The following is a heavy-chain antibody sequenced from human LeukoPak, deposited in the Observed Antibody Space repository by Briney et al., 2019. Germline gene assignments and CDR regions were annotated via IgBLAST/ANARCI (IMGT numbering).Heavy chain of an antibody. V-gene: IGHV1-46*01. Sequence: ASVTVSCKASGYTFTIYYMHWVRQAPGQGLEWMGIINPSGGSTSYAQKFQGRVTMTRDTSTSTVYMELSSLRSEDTAVYYCARDKGTAAGRPYYYYYYMDVWGKGTTVTVSS. CDR1: GYTFTIYY. CDR2: INPSGGST. J-gene: IGHJ6*03. CDR3: ARDKGTAAGRPYYYYYYMDV. D-gene: IGHD6-13*01.